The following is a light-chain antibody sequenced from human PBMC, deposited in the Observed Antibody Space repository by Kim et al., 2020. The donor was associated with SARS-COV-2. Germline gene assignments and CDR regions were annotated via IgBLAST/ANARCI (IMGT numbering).Light chain of an antibody. Sequence: SESPGQTASITCSGDKLGDKYACWYQQKPGQSPVLVIYQDNKRPSGIPERFSGSNSGNTATLTISGTQAMDEADYYCQAWDSSTAVFGGGTKLTVL. CDR2: QDN. J-gene: IGLJ2*01. V-gene: IGLV3-1*01. CDR3: QAWDSSTAV. CDR1: KLGDKY.